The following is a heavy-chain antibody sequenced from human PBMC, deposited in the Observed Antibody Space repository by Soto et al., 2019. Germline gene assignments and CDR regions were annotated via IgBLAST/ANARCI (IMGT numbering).Heavy chain of an antibody. V-gene: IGHV4-30-4*08. CDR1: GGSISSEYYH. D-gene: IGHD3-16*01. J-gene: IGHJ6*02. CDR3: AREGDGGDRDHYALDV. CDR2: IHYTGAI. Sequence: QVLLQQSGPGLVEPSQTLSLTCAVSGGSISSEYYHWTWIRQSPGKGLEWIGYIHYTGAIMYNPSFKSPLTMSVDTSKNQFSLQLTSVTAADTAVYFCAREGDGGDRDHYALDVWGQGTTVTVS.